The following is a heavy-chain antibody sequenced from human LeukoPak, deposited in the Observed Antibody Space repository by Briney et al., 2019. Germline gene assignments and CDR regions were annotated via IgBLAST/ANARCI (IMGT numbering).Heavy chain of an antibody. CDR3: AKCGSYCYYDY. CDR2: ISSSGGST. CDR1: GFTFRSYA. J-gene: IGHJ4*02. V-gene: IGHV3-23*01. Sequence: GGSLRLSCAATGFTFRSYAMTWVRQAPGKGLEWVSAISSSGGSTYYADSVKGRFTISRDNSKNIMYLQMNSLRVEDTAVYYCAKCGSYCYYDYWGQGTLVTVSS. D-gene: IGHD2-21*02.